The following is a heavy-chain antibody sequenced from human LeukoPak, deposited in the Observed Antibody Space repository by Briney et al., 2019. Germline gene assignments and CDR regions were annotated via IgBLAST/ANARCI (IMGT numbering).Heavy chain of an antibody. CDR3: ARGVGQLPGGAFDI. Sequence: ASVKVSCKASGGTFSSYAISWVRQAPGQGFEGMGGIIPIFGTANYAQKFQGRVTITADESTSTAYMELSSLRSEDTAVYYCARGVGQLPGGAFDIWGQGKMVTVSS. D-gene: IGHD2-2*01. CDR2: IIPIFGTA. CDR1: GGTFSSYA. J-gene: IGHJ3*02. V-gene: IGHV1-69*13.